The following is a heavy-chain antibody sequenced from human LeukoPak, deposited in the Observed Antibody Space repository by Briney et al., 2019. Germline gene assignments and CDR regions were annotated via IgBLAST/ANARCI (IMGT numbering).Heavy chain of an antibody. CDR1: GFTVSSNY. CDR2: IYSGSST. V-gene: IGHV3-66*01. D-gene: IGHD3-22*01. CDR3: AREWVTMTGYYYYGMDV. J-gene: IGHJ6*02. Sequence: PGGSLRLSCAASGFTVSSNYMSWVRQAPGKGLEWVSVIYSGSSTYYADSVKGRFTIPRDNSKNTLYLQMNSLRAEDTAVYYCAREWVTMTGYYYYGMDVWGQGTTVTVSS.